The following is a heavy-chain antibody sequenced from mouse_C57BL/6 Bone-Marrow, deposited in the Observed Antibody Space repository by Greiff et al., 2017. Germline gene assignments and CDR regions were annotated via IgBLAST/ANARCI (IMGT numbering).Heavy chain of an antibody. CDR3: TILRYSLFAY. V-gene: IGHV1-15*01. CDR2: IDPETGGT. J-gene: IGHJ3*01. Sequence: QVQLQQSGAELVRPGASVTLSCKASGYTFTDYEMHWVKQTPVHGLEWIGAIDPETGGTAYNQKFKGKAILTADKSSSTAYMELRSLTSEDSAVYYCTILRYSLFAYWGQGTLVTVSA. CDR1: GYTFTDYE. D-gene: IGHD1-1*01.